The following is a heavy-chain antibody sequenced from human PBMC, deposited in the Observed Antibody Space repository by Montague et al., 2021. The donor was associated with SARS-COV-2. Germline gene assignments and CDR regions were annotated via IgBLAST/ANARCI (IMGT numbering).Heavy chain of an antibody. Sequence: SLRLSCAASGFTFSSYAMHWVRQAPGKGLEWVAVISYDGSNKYYADSVXGPFTISRDNSKNTLYLQMNSLRAEDTAVYYCARGDTMVRGVIIVDWGQGTLVTVSS. CDR1: GFTFSSYA. CDR2: ISYDGSNK. CDR3: ARGDTMVRGVIIVD. V-gene: IGHV3-30*04. D-gene: IGHD3-10*01. J-gene: IGHJ4*02.